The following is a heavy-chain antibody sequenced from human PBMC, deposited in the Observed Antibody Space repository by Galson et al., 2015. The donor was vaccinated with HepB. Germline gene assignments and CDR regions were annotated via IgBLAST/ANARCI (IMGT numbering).Heavy chain of an antibody. CDR1: GFTFSSYW. J-gene: IGHJ5*02. CDR2: IKQDGSEK. Sequence: SLRLSCAASGFTFSSYWMSWVRQAPGKGLEWVANIKQDGSEKYYVDSVKGRFTISRDNAKNSLYLQMNSLRAEDTAVYYRARGTYSSSWYSRGNWFDPWGQGTLVTVSS. D-gene: IGHD6-13*01. CDR3: ARGTYSSSWYSRGNWFDP. V-gene: IGHV3-7*03.